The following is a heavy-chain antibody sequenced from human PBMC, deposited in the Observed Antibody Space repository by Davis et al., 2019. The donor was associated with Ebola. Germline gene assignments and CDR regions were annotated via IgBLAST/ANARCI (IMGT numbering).Heavy chain of an antibody. CDR3: ATLEMATI. CDR2: IIPMLGIG. D-gene: IGHD5-24*01. V-gene: IGHV1-69*02. Sequence: AASVKVSCKASGGTFSSYSISWVRQAPGQGLEWMGRIIPMLGIGNYAQKFQGRVTITADKSTNTAYMELSSLRSEDTAVYYCATLEMATIWGQGTLVTVSS. CDR1: GGTFSSYS. J-gene: IGHJ4*02.